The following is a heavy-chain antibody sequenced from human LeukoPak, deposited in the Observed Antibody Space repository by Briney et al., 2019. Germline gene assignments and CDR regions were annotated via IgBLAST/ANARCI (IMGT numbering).Heavy chain of an antibody. V-gene: IGHV1-46*01. CDR2: INPSGGST. D-gene: IGHD2-15*01. Sequence: ASVKVSCKASGYTFTSYYMHWVRQAPGQGLEWMGIINPSGGSTSYAQKFQGRVTMTRDTSTSTVYMELSSLRSEDTAVYYCARDLEEVARRPCHAFDIWGQGTMVTVSS. J-gene: IGHJ3*02. CDR3: ARDLEEVARRPCHAFDI. CDR1: GYTFTSYY.